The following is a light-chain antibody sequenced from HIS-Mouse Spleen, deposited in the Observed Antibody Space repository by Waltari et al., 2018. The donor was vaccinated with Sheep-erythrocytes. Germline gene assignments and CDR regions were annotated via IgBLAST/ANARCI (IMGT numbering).Light chain of an antibody. Sequence: DIQMTQSPSSLSASVGDRVTITCRASQSISSYLNWYQQKPGKAPKLLIYAAPSLQSGVPSRFSGSGSRTDFTLTISSLQPEDFATYYCQQSYSTPPLTFGGGTKVEIK. J-gene: IGKJ4*01. V-gene: IGKV1-39*01. CDR2: AAP. CDR1: QSISSY. CDR3: QQSYSTPPLT.